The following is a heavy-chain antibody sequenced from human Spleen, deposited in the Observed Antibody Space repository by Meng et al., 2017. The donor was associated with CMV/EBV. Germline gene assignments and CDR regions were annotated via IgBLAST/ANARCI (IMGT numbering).Heavy chain of an antibody. V-gene: IGHV1-2*02. J-gene: IGHJ6*02. CDR1: GYTFTGYY. CDR3: ARSSFDFGTYGVNYQLYTMDV. CDR2: INPNSGAT. D-gene: IGHD3-9*01. Sequence: ASVKVSCKTSGYTFTGYYLHWVRQAPGQGLEWMGWINPNSGATNFAQKFQGRVTMTRDTSISTAYMELRRLTSDDTAVYYCARSSFDFGTYGVNYQLYTMDVWGQGTTVTVSS.